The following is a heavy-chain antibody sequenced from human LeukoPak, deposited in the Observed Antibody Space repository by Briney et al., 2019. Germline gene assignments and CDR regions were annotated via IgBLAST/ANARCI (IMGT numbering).Heavy chain of an antibody. V-gene: IGHV1-46*01. J-gene: IGHJ5*02. CDR2: INPSGGST. CDR3: ARPPIAAADVYWFDP. D-gene: IGHD6-13*01. Sequence: ASVKVSCKASGYTFTSYYMHWVRQAPGQGLEWMGIINPSGGSTSYAQKFQGRVTMTRDTSTSTVYMELSSLRSEDTAVYYCARPPIAAADVYWFDPWGQGTLVTVSS. CDR1: GYTFTSYY.